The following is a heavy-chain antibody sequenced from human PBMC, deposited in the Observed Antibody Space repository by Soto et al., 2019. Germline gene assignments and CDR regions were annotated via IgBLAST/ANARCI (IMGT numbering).Heavy chain of an antibody. CDR3: ARSTGYGDSYFDY. CDR2: INHSGST. CDR1: GGSFSAYY. D-gene: IGHD4-17*01. J-gene: IGHJ4*02. Sequence: PSETLSLTCAVYGGSFSAYYWSWIRQPPGKGLEWIGEINHSGSTNYNPSLKSRVTISGDTSKNDFSLKLTSVTAADTAVYYCARSTGYGDSYFDYWGRGTLVTVSS. V-gene: IGHV4-34*01.